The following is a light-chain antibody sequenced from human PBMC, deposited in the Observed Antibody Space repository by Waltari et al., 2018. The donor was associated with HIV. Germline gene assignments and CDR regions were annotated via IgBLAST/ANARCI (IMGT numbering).Light chain of an antibody. CDR2: SNN. J-gene: IGLJ2*01. CDR1: SSNIGSNT. Sequence: QSVLTQPPSVSAAPGQRVTISCSGSSSNIGSNTVNWYQQLPGTAPKLLIYSNNQRPSGVPDRFSGSKSGTSASLAISGLQSEDEADYYCAAWDDSLNGPVVFGGGTKLTVL. CDR3: AAWDDSLNGPVV. V-gene: IGLV1-44*01.